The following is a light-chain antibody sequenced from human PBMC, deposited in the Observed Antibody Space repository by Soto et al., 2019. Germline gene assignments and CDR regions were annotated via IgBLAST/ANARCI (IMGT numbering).Light chain of an antibody. CDR2: EVS. CDR3: SSYTRSSSLV. CDR1: SSDVGGYNY. V-gene: IGLV2-14*01. Sequence: QSALTQPASVSGSPGQSITISCTGTSSDVGGYNYVCWYQQHPGKAPKLMIYEVSNRPSGVSNRFSGSKSGDTASLTISGLQAEDEADSYCSSYTRSSSLVFGGATKLTVL. J-gene: IGLJ3*02.